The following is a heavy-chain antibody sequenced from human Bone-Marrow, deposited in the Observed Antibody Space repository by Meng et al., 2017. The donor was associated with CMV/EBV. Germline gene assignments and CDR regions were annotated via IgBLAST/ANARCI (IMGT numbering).Heavy chain of an antibody. Sequence: GESRETSWAAAGFTFDDYGMSWVRQAPGKGLEWVSGINWNGGSTGYADSVKGRFTISRDNAKNSLYLLMNSLRAEDTALYQCARYSYGYRLTYFDDWGQGTLVTVSS. V-gene: IGHV3-20*01. CDR1: GFTFDDYG. CDR3: ARYSYGYRLTYFDD. D-gene: IGHD5-18*01. J-gene: IGHJ4*02. CDR2: INWNGGST.